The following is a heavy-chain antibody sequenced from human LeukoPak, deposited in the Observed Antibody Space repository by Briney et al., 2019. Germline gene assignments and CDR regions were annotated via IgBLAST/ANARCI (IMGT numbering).Heavy chain of an antibody. D-gene: IGHD2-15*01. CDR3: AKDREGPYCSGGSCYGYFQH. CDR2: IRYDGSNK. Sequence: GGSLRLSCAASGFTFSSYGMHWVRQAPGKGLEWVAFIRYDGSNKYYVDSVKGRFTISRDNSKKTLYLQMNSLRAEDTAVYYCAKDREGPYCSGGSCYGYFQHWGQGTLATVSS. CDR1: GFTFSSYG. J-gene: IGHJ1*01. V-gene: IGHV3-30*02.